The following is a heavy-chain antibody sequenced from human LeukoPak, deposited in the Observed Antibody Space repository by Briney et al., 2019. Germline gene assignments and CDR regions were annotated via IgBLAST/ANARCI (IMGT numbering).Heavy chain of an antibody. CDR1: GFTVSSNY. J-gene: IGHJ3*02. CDR3: ARSFIAAAGEDAFDI. CDR2: IYYSGST. Sequence: GSLRLSCAASGFTVSSNYMSWVRQAPGKGLEWIGYIYYSGSTNYNPSLKSRVTMSVDTSKNQFSLKLSSVTAADTAVYYCARSFIAAAGEDAFDIWGQGTMVIVSS. D-gene: IGHD6-13*01. V-gene: IGHV4-59*02.